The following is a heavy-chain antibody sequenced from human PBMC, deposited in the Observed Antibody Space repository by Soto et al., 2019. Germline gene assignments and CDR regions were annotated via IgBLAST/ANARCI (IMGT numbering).Heavy chain of an antibody. CDR3: AKDRLVYCGGDCYGGY. D-gene: IGHD2-21*02. J-gene: IGHJ4*02. Sequence: GGSLRLSCAASGFTFSSYGMHWVRQAPGKGLEWVAVISYDGSNKYYADSAKGRFTISRDNSKNTLYLQMNSPRAEDTAVYYCAKDRLVYCGGDCYGGYCGPGTLVTVSS. CDR1: GFTFSSYG. V-gene: IGHV3-30*18. CDR2: ISYDGSNK.